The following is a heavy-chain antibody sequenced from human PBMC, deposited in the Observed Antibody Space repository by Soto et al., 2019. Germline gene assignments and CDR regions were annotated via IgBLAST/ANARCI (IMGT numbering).Heavy chain of an antibody. D-gene: IGHD3-16*02. V-gene: IGHV4-31*03. J-gene: IGHJ5*02. CDR1: GGYITSANYY. CDR3: ARMGLHLGELSRNWFDP. Sequence: QVQLQESGPGLVKPSQTLSLSCSISGGYITSANYYWTWIRLFPGKGLEWIGYIYSSGTTHYNPSLKSRATISLDTSNNQFSLEVKSATAADTAVYYSARMGLHLGELSRNWFDPWGQGSLVTVSS. CDR2: IYSSGTT.